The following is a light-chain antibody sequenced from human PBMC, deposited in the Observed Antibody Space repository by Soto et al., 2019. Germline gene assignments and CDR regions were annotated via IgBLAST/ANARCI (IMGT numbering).Light chain of an antibody. CDR3: QQYYSYPGT. J-gene: IGKJ3*01. V-gene: IGKV1-8*01. CDR1: QGISSY. CDR2: DAS. Sequence: AIRMTQSPSSFSASTGDRVTITCRASQGISSYLAWYQQKPGKAPKLLIYDASTLQSGVPSRFSGSGSGTDFTLTISCLQSEDVATYYCQQYYSYPGTFGPGTKVDIK.